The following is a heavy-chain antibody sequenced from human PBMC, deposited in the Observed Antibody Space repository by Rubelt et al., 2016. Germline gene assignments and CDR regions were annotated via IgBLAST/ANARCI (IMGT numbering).Heavy chain of an antibody. CDR3: AREHRIAVAGAGAIDY. J-gene: IGHJ4*02. D-gene: IGHD6-19*01. Sequence: MGWINAGNGNTKYSQKFQGRVTITRDTSASTAYMELSSLRSEDTAVYYCAREHRIAVAGAGAIDYWGQGTLVTVSS. CDR2: INAGNGNT. V-gene: IGHV1-3*01.